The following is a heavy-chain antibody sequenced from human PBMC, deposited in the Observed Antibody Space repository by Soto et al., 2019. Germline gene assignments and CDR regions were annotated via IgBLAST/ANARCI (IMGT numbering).Heavy chain of an antibody. CDR3: AREDTETFDC. Sequence: QVQLVESGGGLVQPGRSLRLSCAASGSTFSSYAMHWVRQAPGKGLEWVAVIWYDGSNEDYADSVKGRFTISRDNSKKTLSLHMNRLRVEDTAVYYCAREDTETFDCWGQGTMVTVSS. CDR2: IWYDGSNE. J-gene: IGHJ4*02. CDR1: GSTFSSYA. V-gene: IGHV3-33*01.